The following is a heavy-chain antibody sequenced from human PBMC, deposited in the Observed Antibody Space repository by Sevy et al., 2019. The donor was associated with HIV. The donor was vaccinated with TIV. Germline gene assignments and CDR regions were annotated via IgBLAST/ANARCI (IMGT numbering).Heavy chain of an antibody. CDR3: ARSGGSAFDI. Sequence: GGSLRRSCAASGFTFSSYAMHWVRQAPGKGLEWVAVISYDGSNKYYADSVKGRFTISRDNSKNTLYLQMNSLRAEDTAVYYCARSGGSAFDIWGQGTMVTVSS. D-gene: IGHD1-26*01. J-gene: IGHJ3*02. CDR1: GFTFSSYA. CDR2: ISYDGSNK. V-gene: IGHV3-30*04.